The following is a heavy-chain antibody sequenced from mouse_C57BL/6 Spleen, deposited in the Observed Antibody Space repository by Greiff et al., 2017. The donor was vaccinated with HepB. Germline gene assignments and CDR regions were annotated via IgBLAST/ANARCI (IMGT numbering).Heavy chain of an antibody. Sequence: EVQLQQSGAELVRPGASVKLSCTASGFNIKDYYMHWVKQRPEQGLEWIGRIDPEDGDTEYAPKFQGKATMTADTSSNTAYLQLSSLTSEDTAVYYCTTWFTTVVEVYAMDYWGQGTSVTVSS. CDR1: GFNIKDYY. V-gene: IGHV14-1*01. CDR2: IDPEDGDT. D-gene: IGHD1-1*01. CDR3: TTWFTTVVEVYAMDY. J-gene: IGHJ4*01.